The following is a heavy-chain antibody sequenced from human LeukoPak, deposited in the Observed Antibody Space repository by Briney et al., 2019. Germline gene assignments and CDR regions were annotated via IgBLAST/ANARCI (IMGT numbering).Heavy chain of an antibody. D-gene: IGHD2-2*01. J-gene: IGHJ6*02. CDR2: ISSSSSDI. V-gene: IGHV3-21*01. CDR1: GFTFSTYR. Sequence: ASPRLSCAASGFTFSTYRMNWVRQAPGKGLEWVSSISSSSSDIYYADSVKGRFTIFRDNAKNSLYLQMNSMRAEDTAVYYCARVQGHSGYGGSISCHEGYYGMAVWGQGTTVTVSS. CDR3: ARVQGHSGYGGSISCHEGYYGMAV.